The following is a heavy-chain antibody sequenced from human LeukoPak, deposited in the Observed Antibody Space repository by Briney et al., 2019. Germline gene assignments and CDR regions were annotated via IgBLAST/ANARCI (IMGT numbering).Heavy chain of an antibody. Sequence: TGGSLRLSCAASGFTFNSYNMNWVRQAPGKGLGWVSSITSSSTYMYYADSVKGRFTISRDNARNSLYLQMNSLRAEDTAVYYCARDPYSGSYGNYYYYYMDVWGKGTTVTISS. CDR3: ARDPYSGSYGNYYYYYMDV. D-gene: IGHD1-26*01. V-gene: IGHV3-21*01. CDR2: ITSSSTYM. CDR1: GFTFNSYN. J-gene: IGHJ6*03.